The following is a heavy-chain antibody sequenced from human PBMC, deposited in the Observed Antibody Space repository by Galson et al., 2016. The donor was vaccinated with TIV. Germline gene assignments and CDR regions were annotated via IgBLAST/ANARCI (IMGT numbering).Heavy chain of an antibody. J-gene: IGHJ4*02. D-gene: IGHD1-26*01. CDR1: GFAVSYKH. Sequence: SLRLSCAASGFAVSYKHMIWVRQTPGKGLEWVSLLYSGDTTKYADSVKGRFTSARDNSKNTLYLQMNSLRVEDTAVYYCAREGRGAAYPNNFDCWGQGTLVTVAS. CDR3: AREGRGAAYPNNFDC. V-gene: IGHV3-53*01. CDR2: LYSGDTT.